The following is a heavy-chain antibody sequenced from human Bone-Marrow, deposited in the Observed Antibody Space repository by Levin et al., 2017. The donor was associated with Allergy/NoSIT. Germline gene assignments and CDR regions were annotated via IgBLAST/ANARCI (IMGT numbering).Heavy chain of an antibody. J-gene: IGHJ4*02. CDR1: GFTFRSYA. Sequence: SSETLSLTCAASGFTFRSYAMSWVRQAPGKGLEWVSAISASGGNTFYADSVKGRFTISRDNSKNTLFLQMNSLRAEDTAVYYCARSPTLDYWGQGTLVTVSS. V-gene: IGHV3-23*01. CDR3: ARSPTLDY. CDR2: ISASGGNT.